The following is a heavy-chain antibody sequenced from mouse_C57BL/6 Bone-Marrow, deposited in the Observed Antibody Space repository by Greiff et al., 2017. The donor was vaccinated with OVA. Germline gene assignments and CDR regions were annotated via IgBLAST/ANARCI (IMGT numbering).Heavy chain of an antibody. CDR3: TRDDPSYDDYDGAMDY. D-gene: IGHD2-4*01. Sequence: EVKLQESGEGLVKPGGSLKLSCAASGFTFSSYAMSWVRQTPEKRLEWVAYISSGGDYIYYADTVKGRFTISRDNARNTLYLQMSRLKSEDTAMYYCTRDDPSYDDYDGAMDYWGQGTSVTVSS. V-gene: IGHV5-9-1*02. J-gene: IGHJ4*01. CDR1: GFTFSSYA. CDR2: ISSGGDYI.